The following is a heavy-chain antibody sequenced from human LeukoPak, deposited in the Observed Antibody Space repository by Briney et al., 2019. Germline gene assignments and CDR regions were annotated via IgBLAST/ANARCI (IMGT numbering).Heavy chain of an antibody. V-gene: IGHV1-18*01. D-gene: IGHD3-3*01. CDR3: ARGLEWLTRRHTWFDP. Sequence: ASVKVSCKASGYTFTSYGISWVRQAPGQGLEWMGWISAYNGNTNYAQKLQGRVTMTTDASTSTAYMELRSLRSDDTAVYYCARGLEWLTRRHTWFDPWGQGTLVTVSS. CDR2: ISAYNGNT. J-gene: IGHJ5*02. CDR1: GYTFTSYG.